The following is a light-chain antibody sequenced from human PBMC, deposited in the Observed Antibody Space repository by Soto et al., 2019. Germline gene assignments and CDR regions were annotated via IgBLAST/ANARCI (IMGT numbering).Light chain of an antibody. V-gene: IGLV2-23*01. Sequence: QSALTQPASVSGSAGQSITISCTGTSSDDGNYNLVSWYLHHPGKAPKLLIYEDTKRPSGVSNRFSGSRSGNTASLTVSGLQAEDETDYYCCSYAGSSTYVFGTGTKVTVL. J-gene: IGLJ1*01. CDR3: CSYAGSSTYV. CDR1: SSDDGNYNL. CDR2: EDT.